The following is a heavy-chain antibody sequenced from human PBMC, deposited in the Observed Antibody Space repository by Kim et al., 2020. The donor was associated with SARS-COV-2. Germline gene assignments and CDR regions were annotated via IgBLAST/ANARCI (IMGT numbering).Heavy chain of an antibody. CDR3: ATGMGHYASGTYYYVDS. V-gene: IGHV3-48*02. Sequence: VKGRFTISTDNAKHSLYLQMNSLRDDDTAVYYCATGMGHYASGTYYYVDSWGQGTLVTVSS. D-gene: IGHD3-10*01. J-gene: IGHJ4*02.